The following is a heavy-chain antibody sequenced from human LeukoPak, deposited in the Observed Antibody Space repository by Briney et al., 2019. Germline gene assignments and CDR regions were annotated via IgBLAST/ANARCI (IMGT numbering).Heavy chain of an antibody. CDR3: AREYGHYYYYYMDV. V-gene: IGHV3-11*04. CDR2: ISSSGSTI. J-gene: IGHJ6*03. D-gene: IGHD4-17*01. CDR1: GFTFGDYY. Sequence: GGSLRLSCAASGFTFGDYYMSWIRQAPGKGLEWVSYISSSGSTIYYADSVKGRFTISRDNAKNSLYLQMNSLRAEDTAAYYCAREYGHYYYYYMDVWGKGTTVTVSS.